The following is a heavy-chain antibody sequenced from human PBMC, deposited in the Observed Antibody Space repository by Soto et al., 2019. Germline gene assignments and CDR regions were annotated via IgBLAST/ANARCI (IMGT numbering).Heavy chain of an antibody. CDR2: ISGSGQTT. CDR1: GFTCSRFV. V-gene: IGHV3-23*01. Sequence: GGSLCISCAGPGFTCSRFVMSWVRQVPGKGLEWVSAISGSGQTTYYADSVKGRFTVSRDKSNNTLYLQMNSLRAEETAVYYCAKDQRKPAIFGVVTVYWGQGTLVTVSS. J-gene: IGHJ4*02. D-gene: IGHD3-3*01. CDR3: AKDQRKPAIFGVVTVY.